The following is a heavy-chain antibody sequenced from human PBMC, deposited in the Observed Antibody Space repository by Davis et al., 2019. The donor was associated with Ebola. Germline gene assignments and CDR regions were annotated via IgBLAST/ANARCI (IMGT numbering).Heavy chain of an antibody. CDR1: GGTLSSYG. D-gene: IGHD3-22*01. Sequence: AASVTVSCKASGGTLSSYGISWVRQAPGQGLEWMGGVIPILGTANYAQKFQGRVTITADESTSTAYMELSSLRSEDTAVYYCARGSRDSSGYYWGYWGQGTLVTVSS. J-gene: IGHJ4*02. CDR3: ARGSRDSSGYYWGY. CDR2: VIPILGTA. V-gene: IGHV1-69*13.